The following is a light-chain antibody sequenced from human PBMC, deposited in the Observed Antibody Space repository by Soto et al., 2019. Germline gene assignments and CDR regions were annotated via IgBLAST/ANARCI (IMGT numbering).Light chain of an antibody. CDR3: SSFTTYNTRV. CDR2: EVN. J-gene: IGLJ1*01. Sequence: QSVLTQPASVSESPGQSIAISCTGTNSDVGAYNFVSWYQQYPGKAPKLIIHEVNNRPSGVSDRFSGSKSGNTASLTISGLQADDEADYYCSSFTTYNTRVFGTGTKVTGL. V-gene: IGLV2-14*01. CDR1: NSDVGAYNF.